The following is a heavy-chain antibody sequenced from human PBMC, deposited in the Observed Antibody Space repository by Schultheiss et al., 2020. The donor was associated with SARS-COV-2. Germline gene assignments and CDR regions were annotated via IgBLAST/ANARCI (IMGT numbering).Heavy chain of an antibody. CDR3: ARDFQYYYGSGSYLIQFYFDY. CDR1: GFTFSSYA. D-gene: IGHD3-10*01. Sequence: GESLKISCAASGFTFSSYAMSWVRRAPGKGLEWVSALTGTGGQTAYADSVKGRFTISRDNSKNTLYLQMNSLRAEDTAVYYCARDFQYYYGSGSYLIQFYFDYWGQGTLVTVSS. J-gene: IGHJ4*02. V-gene: IGHV3-23*01. CDR2: LTGTGGQT.